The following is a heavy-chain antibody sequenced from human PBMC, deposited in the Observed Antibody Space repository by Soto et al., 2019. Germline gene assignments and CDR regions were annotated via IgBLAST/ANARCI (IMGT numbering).Heavy chain of an antibody. CDR1: GFPFSGYG. Sequence: EVQLLESGGGLVQPGGSLRLSCAASGFPFSGYGMSWVRQAPGRGLEWGSFITGGGGITYYADSVKGRFIISRENSRNSLYLQMNSLRAEDTAVYYCARTLSAWPFNFGTWGQGTLVTVSS. D-gene: IGHD6-19*01. CDR3: ARTLSAWPFNFGT. CDR2: ITGGGGIT. V-gene: IGHV3-23*01. J-gene: IGHJ5*02.